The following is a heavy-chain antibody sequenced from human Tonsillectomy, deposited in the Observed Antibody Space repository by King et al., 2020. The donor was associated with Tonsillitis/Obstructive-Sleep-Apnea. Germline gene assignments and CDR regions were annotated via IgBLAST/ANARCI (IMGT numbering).Heavy chain of an antibody. CDR2: VYYSGST. V-gene: IGHV4-39*01. CDR3: PRILGSGSRLDY. Sequence: LQLQESGPGLVKPSETLSLTCTVTGVSISSKNYYWGWIRQPPGKGLEWIGSVYYSGSTHYNPSLKSRGTISVDTSKNQVSLRLSSVTAADTAIYYCPRILGSGSRLDYWGQGTLATVSS. D-gene: IGHD3-22*01. J-gene: IGHJ4*02. CDR1: GVSISSKNYY.